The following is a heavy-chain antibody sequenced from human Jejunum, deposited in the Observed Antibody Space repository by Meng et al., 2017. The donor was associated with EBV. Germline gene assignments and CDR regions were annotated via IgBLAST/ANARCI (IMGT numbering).Heavy chain of an antibody. Sequence: LPRTESGPGLWKPSEPLSLTCTVSGGSISSSIYCWGWIRQPPGKGLEWIGSICFSDYTYHNPSLKSRVAISADTSKNQFSLSLTSVTAADTAVYYCAMGPDYAKSGYWGQGTLVTVSS. V-gene: IGHV4-39*01. CDR2: ICFSDYT. J-gene: IGHJ4*02. CDR3: AMGPDYAKSGY. CDR1: GGSISSSIYC. D-gene: IGHD4-17*01.